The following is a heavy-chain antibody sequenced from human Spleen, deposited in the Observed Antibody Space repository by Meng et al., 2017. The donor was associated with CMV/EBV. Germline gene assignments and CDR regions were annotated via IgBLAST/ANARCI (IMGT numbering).Heavy chain of an antibody. J-gene: IGHJ5*02. V-gene: IGHV4-61*01. CDR1: GGSISSSSYY. D-gene: IGHD5-12*01. Sequence: GSLRLSCTASGGSISSSSYYWSWIRQPTGKGLEWIGYIYYSGSTNYNPSLKSRVTISVDTSKNQFSLKLSSVTAADTAVYYCARGYEADNWFDPWGQGTLVTVSS. CDR2: IYYSGST. CDR3: ARGYEADNWFDP.